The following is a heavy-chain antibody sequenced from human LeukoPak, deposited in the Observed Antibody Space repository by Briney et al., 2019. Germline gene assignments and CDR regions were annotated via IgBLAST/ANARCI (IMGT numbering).Heavy chain of an antibody. D-gene: IGHD3-22*01. CDR2: IYTSGST. Sequence: SEALSLSCRVSGGPISSYHGRWIRWPAGKGLESIGRIYTSGSTNYNPSLKSRVTMSVDTSKNQFSLKLSSVTAADTAVYYCARTQYYYDSSGYQFDYWGQGTLVTVSS. J-gene: IGHJ4*02. V-gene: IGHV4-4*07. CDR1: GGPISSYH. CDR3: ARTQYYYDSSGYQFDY.